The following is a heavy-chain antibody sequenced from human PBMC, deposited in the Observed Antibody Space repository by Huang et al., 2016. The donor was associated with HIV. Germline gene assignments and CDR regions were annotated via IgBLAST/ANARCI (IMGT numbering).Heavy chain of an antibody. CDR1: GYTFADNY. J-gene: IGHJ4*02. CDR2: INPNGGGT. Sequence: QVQLVQSGAGVKKPGASVKVSCKASGYTFADNYMHWLRQAPGQGLEWMGRINPNGGGTKYAHKFQGRATMTGDMSISTAYMELSSLRSDDTAVYFCARDIGTLTTFDYWGQGTLVTVSS. V-gene: IGHV1-2*06. D-gene: IGHD4-4*01. CDR3: ARDIGTLTTFDY.